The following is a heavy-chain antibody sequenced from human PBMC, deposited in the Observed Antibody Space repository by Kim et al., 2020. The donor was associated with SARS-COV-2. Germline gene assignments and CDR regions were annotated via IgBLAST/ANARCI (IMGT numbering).Heavy chain of an antibody. CDR3: ARHVGLVVPAAIRGDAFDI. D-gene: IGHD2-2*02. V-gene: IGHV4-59*08. CDR2: IYYSGST. J-gene: IGHJ3*02. CDR1: GGSISSYY. Sequence: SETLSLTCTVSGGSISSYYWSWIRQPPGKGLEWIGYIYYSGSTNYNPSLKSRVTISVDTSKNQFSLKLSSVTAADTAVYYCARHVGLVVPAAIRGDAFDIWGQGTMVTVSS.